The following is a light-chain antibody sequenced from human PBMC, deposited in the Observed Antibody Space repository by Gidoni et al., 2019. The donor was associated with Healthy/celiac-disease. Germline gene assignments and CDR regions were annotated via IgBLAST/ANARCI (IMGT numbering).Light chain of an antibody. CDR2: GAS. V-gene: IGKV3-20*01. CDR1: QSVSSSY. J-gene: IGKJ1*01. Sequence: EIVLPQSPGTLLLSPGERATLSCRPSQSVSSSYLAWYQQKPGQAPRLLIYGASSRATGIPDRFSGSGSGTDFTLTISRLEPEDFAVYYCQQYGSSPRTFGQXTKVEIK. CDR3: QQYGSSPRT.